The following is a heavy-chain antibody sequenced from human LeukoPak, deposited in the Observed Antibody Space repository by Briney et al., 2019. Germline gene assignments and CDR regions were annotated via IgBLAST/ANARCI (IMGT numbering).Heavy chain of an antibody. CDR1: GYSISSGYY. CDR3: AREKTSGTFDY. V-gene: IGHV4-38-2*02. J-gene: IGHJ4*02. D-gene: IGHD1-26*01. CDR2: IYHSGTT. Sequence: SETLSLTCTVSGYSISSGYYWGWIRQPPGKGLEWIGSIYHSGTTYYNPSLKSRVTISVDTSKNQLSLKLSSVTAAYMAVYYCAREKTSGTFDYWGQGTLLTVSA.